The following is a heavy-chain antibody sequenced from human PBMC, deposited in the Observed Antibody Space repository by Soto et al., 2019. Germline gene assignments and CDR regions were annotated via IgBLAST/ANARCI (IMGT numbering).Heavy chain of an antibody. J-gene: IGHJ4*02. CDR1: GGSIYSYY. CDR2: IHYSGST. D-gene: IGHD3-9*01. CDR3: ARHPGYYDILTGYTTYYFDY. V-gene: IGHV4-59*08. Sequence: SETLSLTCTVSGGSIYSYYWTWIRQPPGKGLEWIGYIHYSGSTKYNPSLKSRVTISLDTPKNQFSLKLSSVTAADTAVYYCARHPGYYDILTGYTTYYFDYWGQGILVTVSS.